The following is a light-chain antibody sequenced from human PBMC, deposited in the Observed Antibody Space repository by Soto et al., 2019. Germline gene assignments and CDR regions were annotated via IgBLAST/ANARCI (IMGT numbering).Light chain of an antibody. CDR2: GAS. V-gene: IGKV3-20*01. Sequence: EIVLTQSPGPLSLSPGERATLSCRASQSVSTSYLAWYQQKPGQAPRLLIYGASSRATGIPDRFSGSGSGTDFPLTISRLEPEDFAVYYCQQYGSSRLTFGGGTKVEIK. CDR3: QQYGSSRLT. CDR1: QSVSTSY. J-gene: IGKJ4*01.